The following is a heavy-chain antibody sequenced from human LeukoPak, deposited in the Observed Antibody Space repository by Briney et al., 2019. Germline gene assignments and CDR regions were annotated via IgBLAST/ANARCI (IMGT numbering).Heavy chain of an antibody. J-gene: IGHJ4*02. D-gene: IGHD1-26*01. CDR3: AKGRSYGTYYFDY. Sequence: PGGSLRLSCAASGFTFDDYAMHWVRQAPGKGLEWVSGISWNSGSIGYADSVKGRFTISRDNAKNSLYLQMNSLRAEDTALYYCAKGRSYGTYYFDYWGQGTLVTVSS. CDR2: ISWNSGSI. CDR1: GFTFDDYA. V-gene: IGHV3-9*01.